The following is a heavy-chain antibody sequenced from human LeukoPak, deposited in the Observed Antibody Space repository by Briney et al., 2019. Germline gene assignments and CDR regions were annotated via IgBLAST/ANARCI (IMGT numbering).Heavy chain of an antibody. CDR3: ARDVIAAAGQYNWFDP. J-gene: IGHJ5*02. D-gene: IGHD6-13*01. CDR1: GFTFSSYS. Sequence: PGGSLRLSCAASGFTFSSYSMNWVRQAPGKGLEWVSSISSSSYIYYADSVKGRFTISRDNAKNSLYLQMNSLRAEDTAVYYCARDVIAAAGQYNWFDPWGQGTLVTVSS. CDR2: ISSSSYI. V-gene: IGHV3-21*01.